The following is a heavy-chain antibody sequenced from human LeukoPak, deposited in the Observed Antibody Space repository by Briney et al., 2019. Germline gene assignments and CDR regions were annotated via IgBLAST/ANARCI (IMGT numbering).Heavy chain of an antibody. Sequence: SETLSLTCTVSGVSISSANYYWVWIRQPPGKGLEWIGSIYYSGGTYYNPSLKSRVTVSVDTSKNQFSLKLSAVTAADTAVYYCARRSDSLGFDPWGQGTLVTVSS. CDR2: IYYSGGT. V-gene: IGHV4-39*01. CDR1: GVSISSANYY. D-gene: IGHD3-9*01. J-gene: IGHJ5*02. CDR3: ARRSDSLGFDP.